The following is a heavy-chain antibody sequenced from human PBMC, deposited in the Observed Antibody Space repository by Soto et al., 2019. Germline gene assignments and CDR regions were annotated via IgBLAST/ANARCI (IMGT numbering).Heavy chain of an antibody. J-gene: IGHJ4*02. CDR1: GFTFDSYD. CDR2: ISNGGTNK. V-gene: IGHV3-30*18. CDR3: AKAVGYCSRTSCYTEGVNFDY. D-gene: IGHD2-2*02. Sequence: GGSLRLSCAASGFTFDSYDMHWVRQAPGKGLEWVAVISNGGTNKYYADSVKGRFTISRDNSKNTLYLQMNSLRAEDTAVYYYAKAVGYCSRTSCYTEGVNFDYWGQGTLVTASS.